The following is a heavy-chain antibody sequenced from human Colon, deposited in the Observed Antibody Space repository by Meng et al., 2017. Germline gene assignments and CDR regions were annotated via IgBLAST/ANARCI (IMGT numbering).Heavy chain of an antibody. CDR1: GDSISSGNG. Sequence: QVELQEAGPGLVKPSGTLSLAGAVSGDSISSGNGWTWVRQPPGKGLEWIGEIYPSGRTSSNPSLQGRVTILLDKSKNQFSLELNSVTAADTAIYFCARKRTSPGTLGFDYWGQGTLVTVSS. CDR3: ARKRTSPGTLGFDY. D-gene: IGHD6-13*01. CDR2: IYPSGRT. J-gene: IGHJ4*02. V-gene: IGHV4-4*02.